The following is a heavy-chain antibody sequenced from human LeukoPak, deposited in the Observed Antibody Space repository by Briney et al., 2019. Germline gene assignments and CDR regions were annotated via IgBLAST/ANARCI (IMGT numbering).Heavy chain of an antibody. CDR1: GGSITNYY. D-gene: IGHD6-6*01. CDR2: IHTSGTT. CDR3: ARLGDSSSSGIDY. Sequence: PSETLSLTCTVSGGSITNYYWTWIRQPAGKGLEWIGRIHTSGTTNHNPSLKSRVTMSVDTSMNQFSLKLSSVTAADTAVYYCARLGDSSSSGIDYWGQGTLVTVSS. V-gene: IGHV4-4*07. J-gene: IGHJ4*02.